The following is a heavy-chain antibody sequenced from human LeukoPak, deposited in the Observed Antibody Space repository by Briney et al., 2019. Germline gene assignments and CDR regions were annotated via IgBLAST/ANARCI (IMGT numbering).Heavy chain of an antibody. D-gene: IGHD3-22*01. CDR1: GFTFSSYG. Sequence: GGSLRLSCAASGFTFSSYGMHWVRQAPGKGLEWVAVISYDGSNKYYADSVKGRFTISRDNSKNTLYLQMNSLRAEDTAVYYCAKDPRVVVVMYYFDYWGQGTLVTVSS. CDR2: ISYDGSNK. CDR3: AKDPRVVVVMYYFDY. V-gene: IGHV3-30*18. J-gene: IGHJ4*02.